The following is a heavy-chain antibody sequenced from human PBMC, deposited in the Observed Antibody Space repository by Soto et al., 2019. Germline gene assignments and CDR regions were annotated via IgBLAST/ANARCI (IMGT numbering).Heavy chain of an antibody. Sequence: SETLSLTCAVSGGSISSSNWWSWVRQPPGKGLEWIGEIYHSGSTNYNPSFKSRVTISVDKSKNQFSLKLSSVTAADTAVYYCAREPPPDSDRDSSSWLDYWGQGTLVTVSS. CDR1: GGSISSSNW. CDR3: AREPPPDSDRDSSSWLDY. J-gene: IGHJ4*02. V-gene: IGHV4-4*02. D-gene: IGHD6-13*01. CDR2: IYHSGST.